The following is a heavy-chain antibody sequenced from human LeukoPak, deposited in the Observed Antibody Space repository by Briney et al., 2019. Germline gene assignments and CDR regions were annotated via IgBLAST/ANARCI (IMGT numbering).Heavy chain of an antibody. CDR3: ARGRALFDP. V-gene: IGHV4-61*02. J-gene: IGHJ5*02. Sequence: NPSETLSLTCTVSGGSISSGSYYWSWIRQPAGKGLEWIGRIYTSGSTNYNPSLKSRVTISVDTSKNQFSLKLSSVTAADTAVYYCARGRALFDPWGQGTLVTVSS. CDR2: IYTSGST. CDR1: GGSISSGSYY.